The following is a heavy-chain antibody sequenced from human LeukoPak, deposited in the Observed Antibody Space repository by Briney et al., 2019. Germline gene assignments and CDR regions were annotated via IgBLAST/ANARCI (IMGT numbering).Heavy chain of an antibody. CDR1: GFTVSSNY. D-gene: IGHD3-9*01. CDR3: ARAPYVLRYFDRIPHFDH. CDR2: IYSGGST. V-gene: IGHV3-53*01. Sequence: GGSLRLSCAASGFTVSSNYMSWVRQAPGKGLEWVSVIYSGGSTYYADSVKGRFTISRDNSKNTLYLQMNSLRAEDTAVYYCARAPYVLRYFDRIPHFDHWGQGALVTVSS. J-gene: IGHJ4*02.